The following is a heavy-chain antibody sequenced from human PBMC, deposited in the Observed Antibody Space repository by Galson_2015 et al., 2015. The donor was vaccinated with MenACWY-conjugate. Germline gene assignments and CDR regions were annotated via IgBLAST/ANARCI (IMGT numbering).Heavy chain of an antibody. CDR1: GFAFSSLA. J-gene: IGHJ4*02. CDR3: ARDLGIAAAGTVY. D-gene: IGHD6-13*01. CDR2: VSAGGGNT. V-gene: IGHV3-23*01. Sequence: SLRLSCAASGFAFSSLAMRWVRQAPGKGLEWVSSVSAGGGNTYYADSVKGRFTISRDNSKNTLYLQMNSLRAEDTALYYCARDLGIAAAGTVYWGQGTLVTVSS.